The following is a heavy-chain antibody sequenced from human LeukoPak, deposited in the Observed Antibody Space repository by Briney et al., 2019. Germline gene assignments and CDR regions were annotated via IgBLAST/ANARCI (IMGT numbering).Heavy chain of an antibody. CDR3: ASLDAFDM. CDR1: GNTFTGYF. V-gene: IGHV1-2*02. J-gene: IGHJ3*02. Sequence: ASVKVSCKAPGNTFTGYFIHWVRQAPGQGFEWMGWNNPNSGGAYYAQKFQGRVSMTRDTSINTAFMELSSLRSVDTAVYYCASLDAFDMWGQGTMVTVSS. CDR2: NNPNSGGA.